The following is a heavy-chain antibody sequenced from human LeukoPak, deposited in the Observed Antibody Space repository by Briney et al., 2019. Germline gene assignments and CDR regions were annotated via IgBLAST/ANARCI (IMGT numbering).Heavy chain of an antibody. J-gene: IGHJ4*02. CDR3: ATDYWGSINY. CDR2: ISADVTST. CDR1: GFTLSAYC. Sequence: GGSLRLSCAASGFTLSAYCMHWVRQAPGKGLVWVSRISADVTSTIYADSVKGRFTISRDNAKNTLYLQMNSLRVEDTAGYYCATDYWGSINYWGQGSLVTVSS. D-gene: IGHD7-27*01. V-gene: IGHV3-74*01.